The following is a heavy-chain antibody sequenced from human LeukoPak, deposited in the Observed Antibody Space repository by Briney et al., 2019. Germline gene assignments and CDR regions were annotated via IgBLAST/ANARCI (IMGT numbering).Heavy chain of an antibody. CDR2: IIPIFGTA. CDR1: GGTFSSYA. V-gene: IGHV1-69*13. J-gene: IGHJ6*02. Sequence: PWASVKVSCKASGGTFSSYAISWVRQAPGQGLEWMGGIIPIFGTANYAQKFQGRVTITADESTSTAYMELSSLRSEDTAVYYCARGPSELFGVVRYYGMDVWGQGTTVTVSS. D-gene: IGHD3-3*01. CDR3: ARGPSELFGVVRYYGMDV.